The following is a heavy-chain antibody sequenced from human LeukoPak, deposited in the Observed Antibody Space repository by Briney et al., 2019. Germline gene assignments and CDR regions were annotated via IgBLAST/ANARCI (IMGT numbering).Heavy chain of an antibody. Sequence: SGGSLTLSCAASGFTFSAYAMSWVRQAPGKGLEWVSIISGSGGRTDYADSVKGRFTISRDNSKNTLYLQMNSLRVEDTAVYYCAKDWVLLWFGESKSHFDYWGQGTLVTVSS. V-gene: IGHV3-23*01. D-gene: IGHD3-10*01. CDR3: AKDWVLLWFGESKSHFDY. CDR2: ISGSGGRT. J-gene: IGHJ4*02. CDR1: GFTFSAYA.